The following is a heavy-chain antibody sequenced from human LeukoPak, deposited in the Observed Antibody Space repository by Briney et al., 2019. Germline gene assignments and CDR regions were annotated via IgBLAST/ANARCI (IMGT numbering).Heavy chain of an antibody. Sequence: PSETLSLTCTVSGDSISNYYWSWIRQPPGKGLEWIGYIYYSGSTNYNPSLKSRVTMSVDTSKNQFSLKLSSVTAADTAVYYCARYDFNKFFDYWGQGTLVTVSS. CDR1: GDSISNYY. D-gene: IGHD3-3*01. CDR3: ARYDFNKFFDY. J-gene: IGHJ4*02. V-gene: IGHV4-59*01. CDR2: IYYSGST.